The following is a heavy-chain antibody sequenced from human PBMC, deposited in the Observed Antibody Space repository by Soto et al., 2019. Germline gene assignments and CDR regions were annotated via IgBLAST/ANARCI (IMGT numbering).Heavy chain of an antibody. D-gene: IGHD3-10*01. J-gene: IGHJ6*03. Sequence: QVQLQESGPGLVKPSETLSLTCTVSGGSISSYYWSWIRQPPGKGLEWIGYIYYSGSTNYNPSLNSRLTIGVDTRKNEFSLKLSCVTAADTAVYYCARQGEVRGDHIYYMDVGGKGTTVTVSS. CDR1: GGSISSYY. CDR2: IYYSGST. CDR3: ARQGEVRGDHIYYMDV. V-gene: IGHV4-59*08.